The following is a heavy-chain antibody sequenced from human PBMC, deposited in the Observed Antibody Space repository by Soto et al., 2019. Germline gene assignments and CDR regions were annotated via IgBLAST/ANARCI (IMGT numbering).Heavy chain of an antibody. J-gene: IGHJ3*02. D-gene: IGHD6-6*01. Sequence: HPGGSLRLSCAASGFTFSSYGMHWVRQAPGKGLEWVAVISYDGSNKYYADSVKGRFTISRDNSKNTLYLQMNSLRAEDTAVYYCAKDSKLSIAARPADAFDIWGQGTMVTVSS. V-gene: IGHV3-30*18. CDR2: ISYDGSNK. CDR3: AKDSKLSIAARPADAFDI. CDR1: GFTFSSYG.